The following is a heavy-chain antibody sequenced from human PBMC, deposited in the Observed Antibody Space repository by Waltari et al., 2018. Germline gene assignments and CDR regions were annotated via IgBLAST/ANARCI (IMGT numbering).Heavy chain of an antibody. CDR2: ISGSGGST. J-gene: IGHJ4*02. CDR1: GFTFSSYA. V-gene: IGHV3-23*01. CDR3: AIEYSSSSDREKWLRSWPFDY. D-gene: IGHD6-6*01. Sequence: EVQLLESGGGLVQPGGSLRLSCAASGFTFSSYAMSWVRQAPGKGLEWVSAISGSGGSTYYADSVKGRFTSARDKSKNTLYLQMNSLRAEDTAVYYCAIEYSSSSDREKWLRSWPFDYWGQGTLVTVSS.